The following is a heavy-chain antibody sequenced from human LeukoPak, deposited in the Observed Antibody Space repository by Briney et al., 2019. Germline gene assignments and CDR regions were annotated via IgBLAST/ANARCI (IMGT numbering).Heavy chain of an antibody. CDR2: ISGSGGST. V-gene: IGHV3-23*01. CDR1: GFTFSSYA. D-gene: IGHD3-10*01. Sequence: GGSLRLSCAASGFTFSSYAMSWVRQAPGKGLEWVSAISGSGGSTYYADSVKGRFTISRDNSKNTLYLQMNSLRAEDTAVYYCAKDRNYYGSGPGAFDIWGQGTMVTVSS. J-gene: IGHJ3*02. CDR3: AKDRNYYGSGPGAFDI.